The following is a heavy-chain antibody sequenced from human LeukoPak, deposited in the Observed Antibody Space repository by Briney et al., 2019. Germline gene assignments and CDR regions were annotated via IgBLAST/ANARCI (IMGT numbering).Heavy chain of an antibody. CDR2: INSDGSST. J-gene: IGHJ4*02. D-gene: IGHD6-6*01. CDR1: GFTFSSYW. V-gene: IGHV3-74*01. Sequence: GGSLRLSCAASGFTFSSYWMHWVRQAPGKGLVWVSRINSDGSSTSYADSVKGRFTISRDNAKNTLYLQMNSLRAEDTAVYYCARLTQLARGRYWGQGTLVTVSS. CDR3: ARLTQLARGRY.